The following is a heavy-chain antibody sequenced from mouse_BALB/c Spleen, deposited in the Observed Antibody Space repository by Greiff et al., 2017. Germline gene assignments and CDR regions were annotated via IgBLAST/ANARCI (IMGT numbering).Heavy chain of an antibody. CDR1: GYTFTSYW. V-gene: IGHV1-7*01. J-gene: IGHJ4*01. D-gene: IGHD2-2*01. CDR2: INPSTGYT. Sequence: QVQLQQSGAELAKPGASVKMSCKASGYTFTSYWMHWVKQRPGQGLEWIGYINPSTGYTEYNQKFKDKATLTADKSSSTAYMQLSSLTSEDSAVYYCARSEGGYMDYWGQGTSVTVSS. CDR3: ARSEGGYMDY.